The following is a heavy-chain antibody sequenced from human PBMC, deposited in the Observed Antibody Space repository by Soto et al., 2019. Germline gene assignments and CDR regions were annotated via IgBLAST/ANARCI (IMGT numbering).Heavy chain of an antibody. CDR3: ARDILGIGYHSRKGYFDY. Sequence: GGSLRLSCAASGFTFSSYWMHWVRQAPGKGLVWVSRINSDGSSTSYADSVKGRFTISRDNAKNTLYLQMNSLRAEDTAVYYCARDILGIGYHSRKGYFDYCGQGTLVTVS. J-gene: IGHJ4*02. V-gene: IGHV3-74*01. CDR1: GFTFSSYW. CDR2: INSDGSST. D-gene: IGHD1-26*01.